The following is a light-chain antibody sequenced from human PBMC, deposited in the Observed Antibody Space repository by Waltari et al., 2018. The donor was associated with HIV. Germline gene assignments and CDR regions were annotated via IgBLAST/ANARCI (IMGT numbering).Light chain of an antibody. J-gene: IGLJ1*01. Sequence: QSVLTQPPSASGPLEQRLTLASPGRSSNVGSEPLYWFQQVSGTAPKLLIYRDYQRRSGIPDRFAGSKSGASASLTISGLRSEDEADYYCVAWDDSLSGYVFGTGTKVSVL. V-gene: IGLV1-47*01. CDR1: SSNVGSEP. CDR2: RDY. CDR3: VAWDDSLSGYV.